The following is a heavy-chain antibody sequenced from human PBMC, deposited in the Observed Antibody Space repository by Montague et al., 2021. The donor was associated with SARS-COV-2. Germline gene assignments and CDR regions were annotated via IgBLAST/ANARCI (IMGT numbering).Heavy chain of an antibody. J-gene: IGHJ4*02. Sequence: PALVKPTQTLTLTCTFSGFSLSTSGMCVGWIRQPPGKALEWLARIDWDDDKYYSTSLKTRLTISKDTSKNQVVLTMTDMDPVDTATYYCAREIAAAPDYWGQGTLVTVSS. V-gene: IGHV2-70*11. D-gene: IGHD6-13*01. CDR3: AREIAAAPDY. CDR1: GFSLSTSGMC. CDR2: IDWDDDK.